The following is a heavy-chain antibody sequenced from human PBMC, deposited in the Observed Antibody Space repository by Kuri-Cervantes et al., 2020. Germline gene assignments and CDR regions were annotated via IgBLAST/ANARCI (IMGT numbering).Heavy chain of an antibody. CDR1: GFTFSSYA. D-gene: IGHD3-16*02. J-gene: IGHJ3*02. Sequence: GESLKISCAASGFTFSSYAMHWVRQAPGKGLEWVAVISYDGSNKYYADSVKGRFTISRDNSKNTLYLQMNSLRAEDTAVYYCAKDLYDYVWGSYRSAAFDIWGQGTMVTVSS. V-gene: IGHV3-30-3*01. CDR3: AKDLYDYVWGSYRSAAFDI. CDR2: ISYDGSNK.